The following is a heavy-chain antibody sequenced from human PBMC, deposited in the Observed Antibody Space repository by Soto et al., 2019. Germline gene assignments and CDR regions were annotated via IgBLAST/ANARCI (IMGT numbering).Heavy chain of an antibody. V-gene: IGHV1-8*01. CDR3: ARGRLVAGTVDY. J-gene: IGHJ4*02. CDR2: MNPSTGST. Sequence: QVQLVQSGAEVKKPGASVKVSCKASGYTFTSYDIKWVRQATGQGLEWMGWMNPSTGSTGFAQKSXGXXTMISNTSTSTAYLELSSLTSEDTAVYYCARGRLVAGTVDYWGQGTLVTVSS. D-gene: IGHD6-19*01. CDR1: GYTFTSYD.